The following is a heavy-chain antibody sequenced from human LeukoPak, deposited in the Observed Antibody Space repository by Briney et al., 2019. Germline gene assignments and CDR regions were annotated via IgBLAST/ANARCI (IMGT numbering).Heavy chain of an antibody. CDR1: GYTFTSYG. CDR2: ISAYNGNT. V-gene: IGHV1-18*01. J-gene: IGHJ4*02. CDR3: ARVPLFDVDTAMVSDY. Sequence: VASVKVSCKASGYTFTSYGISWVRQAPGQGLEWMGWISAYNGNTNYAQKLQGRVTMTTDTSTSTAYMELRSLRSDDTAVYYCARVPLFDVDTAMVSDYWGQGTLVTVSS. D-gene: IGHD5-18*01.